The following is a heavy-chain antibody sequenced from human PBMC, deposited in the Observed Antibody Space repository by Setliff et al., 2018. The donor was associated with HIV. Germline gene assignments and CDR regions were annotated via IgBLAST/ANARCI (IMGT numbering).Heavy chain of an antibody. CDR3: ARGTTLNVVPDAFDI. V-gene: IGHV4-38-2*02. CDR2: IYHAGNT. J-gene: IGHJ3*02. CDR1: CYSISSGYY. D-gene: IGHD4-17*01. Sequence: SETLSLTCTVTCYSISSGYYWAWIRQPPGKGLEWIGYIYHAGNTYYNPSLKSRVTISVDTSKNQISLRLNSLTAADTAVYYCARGTTLNVVPDAFDIWGQGTMVTVSS.